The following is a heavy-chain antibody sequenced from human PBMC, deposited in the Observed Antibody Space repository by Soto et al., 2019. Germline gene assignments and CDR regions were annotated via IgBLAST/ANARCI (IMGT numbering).Heavy chain of an antibody. J-gene: IGHJ6*02. V-gene: IGHV1-8*01. CDR3: ARMIWDCTTTSCSDYYYGLDV. D-gene: IGHD2-2*01. CDR2: VTPNSGNT. Sequence: GSSVKVSCKASGYTFTSYDINWVRQATGQGLEWMGWVTPNSGNTGYAQKFQGRVTMTRSTSMSTAYTELSSLKSEDTAVYYCARMIWDCTTTSCSDYYYGLDVWGQGTTVTVSS. CDR1: GYTFTSYD.